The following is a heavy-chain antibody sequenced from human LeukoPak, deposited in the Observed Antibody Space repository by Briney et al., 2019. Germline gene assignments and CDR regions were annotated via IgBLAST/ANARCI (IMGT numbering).Heavy chain of an antibody. Sequence: SETLSLTCTVSAGSLSSYYWSWIRQPAGKGLEWIGSIYHSGSTYYNPSLKSRVTISVDTSKNQFSLKLSSVTAADTAVYYCARHPLYSSSSVRRWFDPWGQGTLVTVSS. V-gene: IGHV4-59*08. J-gene: IGHJ5*02. CDR2: IYHSGST. CDR1: AGSLSSYY. D-gene: IGHD6-6*01. CDR3: ARHPLYSSSSVRRWFDP.